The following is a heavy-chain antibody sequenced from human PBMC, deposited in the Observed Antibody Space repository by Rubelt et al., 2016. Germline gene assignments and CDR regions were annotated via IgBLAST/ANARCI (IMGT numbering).Heavy chain of an antibody. Sequence: QVQLQQWGAGLLKPSETLSLTCGVYGGSFSNFYWNWIRQSPGKGLEWIGEINHSGSTNYNPSPKSRVTLSVDTSKTQFSLRLTSVTAADTAMYYCARSRVGTTADTGYWGQGTLVTVSS. CDR3: ARSRVGTTADTGY. D-gene: IGHD2-21*02. CDR1: GGSFSNFY. CDR2: INHSGST. J-gene: IGHJ4*02. V-gene: IGHV4-34*01.